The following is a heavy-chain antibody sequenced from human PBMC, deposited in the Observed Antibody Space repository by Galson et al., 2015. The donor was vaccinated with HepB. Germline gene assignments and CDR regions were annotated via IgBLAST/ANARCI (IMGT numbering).Heavy chain of an antibody. V-gene: IGHV1-69*13. Sequence: SVKVSCKASGGTFSSYAISWVRQAPGQGLEWMGGIIPIFGTANYAQKFQGRVTITADESTSTAYMELSSLRSEDTAVYYCARASISEVQGGDILDYYYMDVWGKGTTVSVSS. CDR1: GGTFSSYA. CDR2: IIPIFGTA. D-gene: IGHD3-10*01. J-gene: IGHJ6*03. CDR3: ARASISEVQGGDILDYYYMDV.